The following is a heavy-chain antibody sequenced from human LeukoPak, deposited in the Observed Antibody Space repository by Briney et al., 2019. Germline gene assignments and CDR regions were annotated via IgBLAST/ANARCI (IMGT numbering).Heavy chain of an antibody. CDR2: ISGSGGST. J-gene: IGHJ4*02. CDR3: AKQPRIRVAGATFFDY. CDR1: GFTFSSYA. V-gene: IGHV3-23*01. Sequence: GGSLRLSCAASGFTFSSYAMSWVRQAPGKGLEWVSAISGSGGSTYYADSVKGRFTISRDNSKSTLYLQMNSLRAEDTAVYYCAKQPRIRVAGATFFDYWGQGTLVTVSS. D-gene: IGHD6-19*01.